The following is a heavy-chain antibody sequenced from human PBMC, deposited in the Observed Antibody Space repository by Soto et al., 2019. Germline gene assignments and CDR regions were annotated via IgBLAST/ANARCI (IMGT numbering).Heavy chain of an antibody. J-gene: IGHJ4*02. CDR2: VSAYNRNS. CDR1: GYTFRNYG. D-gene: IGHD1-26*01. Sequence: QVQLVQSGSEVKKPGASVRVTCKASGYTFRNYGISWVREAPGQGLEWMGWVSAYNRNSNYAQKFKDRVSMTADTATSTAYLELRGLRSEDTAIYYCARDRQWEPLLYWGQGTLVTVSS. CDR3: ARDRQWEPLLY. V-gene: IGHV1-18*01.